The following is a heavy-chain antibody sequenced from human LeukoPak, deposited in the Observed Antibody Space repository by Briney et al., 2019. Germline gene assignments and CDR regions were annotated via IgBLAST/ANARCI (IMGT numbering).Heavy chain of an antibody. D-gene: IGHD2-2*01. CDR3: ARDGMDCSSTSCYPRAFDC. Sequence: GGSLRLSCAASGFTFSSYAMNWVRQAPGKGLEWVSSISSSSSYIYYADSVKGRFTISRDNAKNSLYLQMNSLRAEDTAVYYCARDGMDCSSTSCYPRAFDCWGQGTLVTVSS. V-gene: IGHV3-21*01. CDR1: GFTFSSYA. CDR2: ISSSSSYI. J-gene: IGHJ4*02.